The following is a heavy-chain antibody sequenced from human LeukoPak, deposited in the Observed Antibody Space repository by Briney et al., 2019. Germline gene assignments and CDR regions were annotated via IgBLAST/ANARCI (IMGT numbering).Heavy chain of an antibody. Sequence: PGRSLRLSCAVSGFTFDDYAMHWVRQVPGKGLEWVSGINWNSDSIGYADSVKGRFTISRDNTKNSLYLQMNSLRAEDTALYYCAKDLHEQWLVSADAFDIWGLGTMVTVSS. CDR2: INWNSDSI. D-gene: IGHD6-19*01. CDR1: GFTFDDYA. V-gene: IGHV3-9*01. J-gene: IGHJ3*02. CDR3: AKDLHEQWLVSADAFDI.